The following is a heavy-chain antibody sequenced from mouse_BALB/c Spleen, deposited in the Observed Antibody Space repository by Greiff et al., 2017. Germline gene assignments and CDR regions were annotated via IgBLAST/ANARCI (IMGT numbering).Heavy chain of an antibody. CDR2: ISSGGSYT. J-gene: IGHJ4*01. D-gene: IGHD2-4*01. Sequence: EVQGVESGGGLVKPGGSLKLSCAASGFTFSSYTMSWVRQTPEKRLEWVATISSGGSYTYYPDSVKGRFTISRDNAKNTLYLQMSSLKSEDTAMYYCTRDDYDSFLDYWGQGTSVTVSS. CDR3: TRDDYDSFLDY. CDR1: GFTFSSYT. V-gene: IGHV5-6-4*01.